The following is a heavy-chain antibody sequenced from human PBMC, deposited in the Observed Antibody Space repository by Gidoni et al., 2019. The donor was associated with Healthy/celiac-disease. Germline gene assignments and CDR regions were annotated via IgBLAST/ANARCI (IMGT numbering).Heavy chain of an antibody. CDR3: AKGVDSIAAADVDY. CDR2: ISGSGGST. V-gene: IGHV3-23*01. J-gene: IGHJ4*02. CDR1: GFNFTSYA. Sequence: EVQLLESGGGLVQPGGSLRLSCAASGFNFTSYAMSWVRQAPGKGLACVSAISGSGGSTYYADSVKGRFTISRDNSKNTLYLQMNSLRAEDTAVYYCAKGVDSIAAADVDYWGQGTLVTVSS. D-gene: IGHD6-13*01.